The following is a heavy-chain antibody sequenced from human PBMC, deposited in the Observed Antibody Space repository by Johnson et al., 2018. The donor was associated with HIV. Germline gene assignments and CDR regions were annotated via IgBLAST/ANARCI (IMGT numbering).Heavy chain of an antibody. Sequence: QVQLVESGGGLVQPGGSLRLSCAASGFSFSDYYMSWIRQAPGKGLEWVAVISDDGSNKYYADSVKGRFTISRDNSENSLYLQMNRLRTEDTAVYYCARDGDSDAFDIWGQGTVVSVSS. V-gene: IGHV3-30-3*01. D-gene: IGHD4-17*01. CDR1: GFSFSDYY. CDR2: ISDDGSNK. CDR3: ARDGDSDAFDI. J-gene: IGHJ3*02.